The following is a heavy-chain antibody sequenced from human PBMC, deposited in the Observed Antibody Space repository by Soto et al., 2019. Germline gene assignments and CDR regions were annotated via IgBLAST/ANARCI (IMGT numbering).Heavy chain of an antibody. J-gene: IGHJ3*02. CDR2: MYPDDSDI. D-gene: IGHD3-22*01. Sequence: GESLKISCKASGYSFSFYWIGWVRQMPGKGLEWMAIMYPDDSDIRYSPSFEAHATISADKSTSTAFLQWSSLKASDTAMYYCATAYVYDFENSNYYRDAFDIWGQGTLVTVSS. CDR1: GYSFSFYW. V-gene: IGHV5-51*01. CDR3: ATAYVYDFENSNYYRDAFDI.